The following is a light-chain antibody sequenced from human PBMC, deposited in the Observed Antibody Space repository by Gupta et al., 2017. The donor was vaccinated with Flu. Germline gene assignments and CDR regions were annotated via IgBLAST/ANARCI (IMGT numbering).Light chain of an antibody. J-gene: IGKJ4*01. CDR3: QQCERYPLT. Sequence: DIPSTPSASSLSASVADRVTITCRASQNIGNYLNRYQQKPGKAPNLLVYAASTLQSGVPSRFSGSGSGSALTLTIISPQGEEFATYYWQQCERYPLTFGSGTKVEIK. CDR1: QNIGNY. V-gene: IGKV1-39*01. CDR2: AAS.